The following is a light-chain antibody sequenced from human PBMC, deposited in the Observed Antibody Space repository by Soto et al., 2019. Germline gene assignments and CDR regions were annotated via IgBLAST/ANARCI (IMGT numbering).Light chain of an antibody. J-gene: IGKJ2*01. Sequence: DIQMTQSPSTLSASVGDRVTITCRASQTISNWLAWYQQKPGKAPRLLIYDASTLESGVPSRFSGSASGTEFTLPISSLQPDAFAPYCGPEHTFGQGTKLEIK. CDR1: QTISNW. CDR3: PEHT. V-gene: IGKV1-5*01. CDR2: DAS.